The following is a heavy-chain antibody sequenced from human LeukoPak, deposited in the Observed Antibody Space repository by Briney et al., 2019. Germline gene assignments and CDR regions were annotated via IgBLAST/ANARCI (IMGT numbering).Heavy chain of an antibody. V-gene: IGHV1-18*01. CDR2: ISAYNGNT. J-gene: IGHJ6*02. D-gene: IGHD3-10*01. Sequence: ASVKVSCKASGYTFTSYGISWVRQAPGQGPEWMGWISAYNGNTNYAQKLQGRVTMTTDTSTSTAYMELRSLRSDDTAVYYCARAWFGELSRYYYYYGMDVWGQGTTVTVSS. CDR3: ARAWFGELSRYYYYYGMDV. CDR1: GYTFTSYG.